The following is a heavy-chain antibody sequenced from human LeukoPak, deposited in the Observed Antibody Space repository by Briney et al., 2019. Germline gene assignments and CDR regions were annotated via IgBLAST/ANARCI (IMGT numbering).Heavy chain of an antibody. V-gene: IGHV1-2*02. CDR3: ARDGPPYCNGKCYGSLDH. D-gene: IGHD2/OR15-2a*01. CDR2: INPNSGDT. CDR1: GYTFTGYY. J-gene: IGHJ4*02. Sequence: ASVKVSCKASGYTFTGYYMHWVRQAPGQGLEWMGWINPNSGDTNYAQKFQGRVTMTRDTSLSTAYMDLSSLRSDDTAVYYCARDGPPYCNGKCYGSLDHWGQGTLVTVSS.